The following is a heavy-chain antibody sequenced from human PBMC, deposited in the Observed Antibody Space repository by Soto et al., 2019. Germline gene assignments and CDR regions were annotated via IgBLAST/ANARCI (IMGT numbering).Heavy chain of an antibody. CDR1: GFTVSSNY. CDR3: ARDRIAVAGNPEYFQH. J-gene: IGHJ1*01. D-gene: IGHD6-19*01. CDR2: IYSGGST. V-gene: IGHV3-66*01. Sequence: EVQLVESGGGLVQPGGSLRLSCAASGFTVSSNYMSWVRQAPGKGLEWVSVIYSGGSTYYADSVNGRFTISRDNSKNTLYLQMNSLRAEYTAVYYCARDRIAVAGNPEYFQHWGQGTLVTVSS.